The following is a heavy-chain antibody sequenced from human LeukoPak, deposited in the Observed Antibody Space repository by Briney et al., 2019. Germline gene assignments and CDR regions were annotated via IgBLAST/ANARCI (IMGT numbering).Heavy chain of an antibody. CDR2: IYYSGST. V-gene: IGHV4-30-4*01. CDR3: ARVLKWLDY. D-gene: IGHD6-19*01. J-gene: IGHJ4*02. CDR1: GGSISSGDYY. Sequence: PSETLSLTCTVSGGSISSGDYYWGWLRQPPGKGLEWIGYIYYSGSTYYNPSLKSRVTISVDTSKNQFSLKLSSVTAADTAVYYCARVLKWLDYWGQGTLVTVSS.